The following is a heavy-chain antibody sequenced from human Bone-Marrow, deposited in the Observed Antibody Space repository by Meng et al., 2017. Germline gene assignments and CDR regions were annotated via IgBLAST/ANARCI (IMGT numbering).Heavy chain of an antibody. CDR3: ARGKGWQLVDPLDY. CDR1: GFTFSSYW. V-gene: IGHV3-74*01. J-gene: IGHJ4*02. CDR2: INSDGTTT. D-gene: IGHD6-13*01. Sequence: GESLKISCAASGFTFSSYWMYWVRQAPGKGLVWISRINSDGTTTTYADSVKGRFTISRDNAENSLYLQMNSLRVEDTALYYCARGKGWQLVDPLDYWGQGTLVTVSS.